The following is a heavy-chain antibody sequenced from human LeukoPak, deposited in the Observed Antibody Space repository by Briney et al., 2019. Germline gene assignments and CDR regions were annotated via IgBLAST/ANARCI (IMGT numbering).Heavy chain of an antibody. CDR3: ARVEMTTVVTSQSSYYYYYGMDV. V-gene: IGHV4-59*01. CDR1: GGSISSYY. J-gene: IGHJ6*02. CDR2: IYYSGST. Sequence: SETLSLTCTVSGGSISSYYWSWIRQPPGKGLEWIGYIYYSGSTNYNPSLKSRVTISVDTSKNQFSLKLSSVTAADTAVYYCARVEMTTVVTSQSSYYYYYGMDVWSQGTTVTASS. D-gene: IGHD4-23*01.